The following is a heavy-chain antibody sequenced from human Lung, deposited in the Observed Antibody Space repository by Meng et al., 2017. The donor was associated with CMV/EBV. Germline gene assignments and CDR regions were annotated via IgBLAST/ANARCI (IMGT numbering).Heavy chain of an antibody. V-gene: IGHV3-48*03. J-gene: IGHJ4*02. D-gene: IGHD5-18*01. CDR3: ATYNGYSLFFDY. Sequence: GESLKISCATSGFTFSGYEMNWVRQAPGKGLEWVSYISTRGTTIYYADSVKGRFTISRDNAKGSLFLQMNNLRAEDTAIYYCATYNGYSLFFDYWGQGGLVNGSS. CDR1: GFTFSGYE. CDR2: ISTRGTTI.